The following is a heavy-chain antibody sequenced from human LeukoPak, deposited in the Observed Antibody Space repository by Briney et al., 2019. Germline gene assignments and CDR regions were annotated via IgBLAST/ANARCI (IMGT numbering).Heavy chain of an antibody. CDR2: INPNSGGT. V-gene: IGHV1-2*02. Sequence: ASVKVSCKASGYTFTGYYMHWVRQAPGQGLEWMGWINPNSGGTNYAQKFQGRVTMTRDTSISTAHMELSRLRSDDTAVYYCARDQDIVVVPAVNQLFDYWGQGTLVTVSS. CDR1: GYTFTGYY. J-gene: IGHJ4*02. D-gene: IGHD2-2*01. CDR3: ARDQDIVVVPAVNQLFDY.